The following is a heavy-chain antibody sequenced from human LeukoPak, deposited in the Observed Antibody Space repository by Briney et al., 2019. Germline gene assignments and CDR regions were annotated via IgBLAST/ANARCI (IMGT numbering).Heavy chain of an antibody. CDR3: AGAGYSSGRIQH. D-gene: IGHD6-19*01. J-gene: IGHJ1*01. CDR2: TYYRSKWYT. V-gene: IGHV6-1*01. Sequence: SQTLSLTCAISGDSVSSNRAAWYWIRQSPSRGLEWLGRTYYRSKWYTDYAVSLKSRITIDSDTSKNQLSLQLTSVTPEDTAAYYCAGAGYSSGRIQHWGQGTLVTVSS. CDR1: GDSVSSNRAA.